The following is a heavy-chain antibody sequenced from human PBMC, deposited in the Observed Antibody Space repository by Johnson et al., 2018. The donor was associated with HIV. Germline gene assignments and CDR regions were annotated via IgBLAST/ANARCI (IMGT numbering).Heavy chain of an antibody. V-gene: IGHV3-11*04. CDR1: GFTFSDYY. D-gene: IGHD6-13*01. Sequence: QVQLVESGGGVVQPGGSLRLSCAASGFTFSDYYMSWIRQAPGKGLEWVSYISGSGGAIYYADSVKGRFTISRDNSKNTLYLQMNSLRAEDTAVYYCATKRVAAADPDDAFDIWGQGTMVTVSS. CDR3: ATKRVAAADPDDAFDI. J-gene: IGHJ3*02. CDR2: ISGSGGAI.